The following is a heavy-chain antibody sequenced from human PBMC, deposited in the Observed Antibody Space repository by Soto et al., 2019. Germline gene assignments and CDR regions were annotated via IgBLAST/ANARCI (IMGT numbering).Heavy chain of an antibody. CDR1: GYSFTTYG. CDR2: ISAYNGNT. V-gene: IGHV1-18*01. CDR3: AREGPAPYYYYGMDV. Sequence: QVQLVQSGGEVKKPGASVKVSCKTSGYSFTTYGISWVRQAPGQGLEWMGWISAYNGNTNYAQKLQGRGTMTTDTSTRTAYMELRSLRSADTAVYYCAREGPAPYYYYGMDVWGQGSTVTVSS. J-gene: IGHJ6*02.